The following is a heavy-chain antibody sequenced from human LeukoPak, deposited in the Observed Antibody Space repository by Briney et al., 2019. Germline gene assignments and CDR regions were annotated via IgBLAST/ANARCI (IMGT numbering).Heavy chain of an antibody. CDR2: ISYIGST. CDR3: ARDLVTVTKGFDI. D-gene: IGHD4-17*01. V-gene: IGHV4-59*11. J-gene: IGHJ3*02. Sequence: SETLSLTCAVSDDSFSSHYWTWIRQPPGKGLEWIGYISYIGSTNYNTSLKSRVTISIDTSKNQFSLKLSSVTAADTAVYYCARDLVTVTKGFDIWGQGTMVSVSS. CDR1: DDSFSSHY.